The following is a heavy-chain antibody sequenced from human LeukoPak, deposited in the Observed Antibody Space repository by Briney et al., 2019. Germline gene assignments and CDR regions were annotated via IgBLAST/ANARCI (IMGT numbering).Heavy chain of an antibody. CDR1: GYSFSSYW. J-gene: IGHJ4*02. CDR2: IYPGDSDT. V-gene: IGHV5-51*01. Sequence: GESLKISCKGSGYSFSSYWIGWVRQMPGKGLGWMGIIYPGDSDTRYSPSFQGQVTISADKSISTAYLQRSSLKASDTAMYYCARQAVLWEYYFDYWGQGTLVTVSS. CDR3: ARQAVLWEYYFDY. D-gene: IGHD1-26*01.